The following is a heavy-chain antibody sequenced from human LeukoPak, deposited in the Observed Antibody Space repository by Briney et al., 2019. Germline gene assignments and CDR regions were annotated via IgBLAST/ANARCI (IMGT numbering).Heavy chain of an antibody. Sequence: PSETLSLTCVVSGGSISSGGYSWSWIRQPPGKGLEWIGFIYLSGDTYYNPSLRSRLTISVDRSNNQFSLKLSSVTAADTAVYYCASSGAWDAFDIWGQGTMVTVSS. D-gene: IGHD3-10*01. J-gene: IGHJ3*02. CDR3: ASSGAWDAFDI. CDR1: GGSISSGGYS. CDR2: IYLSGDT. V-gene: IGHV4-30-2*01.